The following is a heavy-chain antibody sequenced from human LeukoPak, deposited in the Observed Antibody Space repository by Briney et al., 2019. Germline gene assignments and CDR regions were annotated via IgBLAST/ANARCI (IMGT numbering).Heavy chain of an antibody. CDR3: ARQSEAAAGDY. J-gene: IGHJ4*02. CDR2: IYTSGST. Sequence: SETLSLTCTVSGGSISSYYWSWIRQPPGKGLEWIGYIYTSGSTNYNPSLKSRVTISVDTSKNQFSLKLSSVTAADTAVYYCARQSEAAAGDYWGQGTLVTVSS. CDR1: GGSISSYY. D-gene: IGHD6-13*01. V-gene: IGHV4-4*09.